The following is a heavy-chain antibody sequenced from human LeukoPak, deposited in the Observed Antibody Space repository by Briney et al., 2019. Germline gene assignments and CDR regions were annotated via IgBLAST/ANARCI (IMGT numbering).Heavy chain of an antibody. Sequence: SETLSLTCAVSGGSISSSNWWSWVRQPPGKGLEWIGEIYHSGSTNYNPSLKSRVTISVDTSKNQFSLKLSSVTAADTAVYYCARAYYYDSSGYIYWGQGTLVTVS. V-gene: IGHV4-4*02. CDR2: IYHSGST. J-gene: IGHJ4*02. CDR3: ARAYYYDSSGYIY. D-gene: IGHD3-22*01. CDR1: GGSISSSNW.